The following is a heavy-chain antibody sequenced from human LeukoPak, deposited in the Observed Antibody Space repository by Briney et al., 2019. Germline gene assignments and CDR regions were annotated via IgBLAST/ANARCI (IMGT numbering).Heavy chain of an antibody. Sequence: GGSLRLSCAASGFTFNIYAMSWVRLAPGKGLQWVASMCGSAGCTFYADSVKGRFTISRDNSKNALYLQMNSLRAEDTAIYYCARDRPNYHESNGHYYNRDGDHWGQGTLVTVSS. V-gene: IGHV3-23*01. J-gene: IGHJ5*02. CDR1: GFTFNIYA. CDR2: MCGSAGCT. CDR3: ARDRPNYHESNGHYYNRDGDH. D-gene: IGHD3-22*01.